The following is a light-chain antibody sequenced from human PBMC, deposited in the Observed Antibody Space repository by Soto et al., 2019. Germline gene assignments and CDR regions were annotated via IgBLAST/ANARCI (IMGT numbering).Light chain of an antibody. CDR1: SSNIGRNP. CDR3: AAWDDSLSGPV. V-gene: IGLV1-47*02. Sequence: QSVLTQPPSASGTPGQRVTISGSGSSSNIGRNPLYWYQQVPGTAPKLLFYTNDQRPSGVPDRFSGSKSGTSASLAISGLRSEDEADYYCAAWDDSLSGPVFGGGTKLTVL. J-gene: IGLJ3*02. CDR2: TND.